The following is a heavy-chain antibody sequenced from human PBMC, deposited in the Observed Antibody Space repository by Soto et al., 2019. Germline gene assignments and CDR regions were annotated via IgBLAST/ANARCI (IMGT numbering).Heavy chain of an antibody. V-gene: IGHV2-5*01. Sequence: QITLKESGHTLVEPTQNLTLTCTYSGFSLRTTGVGVGWIRQSPGKALEWLGIIYWNNDKRYSPSLKNRFTLTSDISKSQVVLPMTNMDPVDTATYYCAHTWGLTFDYWGQGTLVIVSS. CDR2: IYWNNDK. D-gene: IGHD3-16*01. CDR3: AHTWGLTFDY. CDR1: GFSLRTTGVG. J-gene: IGHJ4*02.